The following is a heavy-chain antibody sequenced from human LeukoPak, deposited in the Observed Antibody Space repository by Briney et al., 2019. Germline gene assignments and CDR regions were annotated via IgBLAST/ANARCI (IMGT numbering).Heavy chain of an antibody. Sequence: PGGSLRLSCAASGFTDSSNYMSWVRQAPGKGLEWIGEINHSGSTNYNPSLKSRVTISVDTSKNQFSLKLSSVTAADTAVYYCARGHLSAYYYGSGRKQLERRRTSDYYYYYYMDVRGKGTTVTVSS. J-gene: IGHJ6*03. CDR3: ARGHLSAYYYGSGRKQLERRRTSDYYYYYYMDV. CDR1: GFTDSSNY. V-gene: IGHV4-34*01. D-gene: IGHD3-10*01. CDR2: INHSGST.